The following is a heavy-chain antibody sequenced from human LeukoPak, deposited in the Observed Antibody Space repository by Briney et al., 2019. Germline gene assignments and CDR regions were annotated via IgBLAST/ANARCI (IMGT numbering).Heavy chain of an antibody. CDR2: ISYDGSNK. Sequence: GGSLRLSCAASGFTFSSYAMSWVRQAPGKGLEWVAVISYDGSNKYYADSVKGRFTISRDNSKNTLYLQMNSLRAEDTAVYYCARDLSSSADYWGQGTLVTVSS. V-gene: IGHV3-30-3*01. D-gene: IGHD6-6*01. CDR3: ARDLSSSADY. J-gene: IGHJ4*02. CDR1: GFTFSSYA.